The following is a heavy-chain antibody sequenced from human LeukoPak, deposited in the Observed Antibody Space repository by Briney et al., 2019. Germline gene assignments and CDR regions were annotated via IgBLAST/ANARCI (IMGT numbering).Heavy chain of an antibody. CDR1: GYTFTSYD. D-gene: IGHD3-22*01. V-gene: IGHV1-18*01. CDR2: ISAYNGNT. CDR3: ARKSVPYDSSGYYPFDI. Sequence: ASVKVSCKASGYTFTSYDINWVRQATGQGLEWMGWISAYNGNTNYAQKLQGRVTMTTDTSTSTAYMELRSLRSDDTAVYYCARKSVPYDSSGYYPFDIWGQGTMVTVSS. J-gene: IGHJ3*02.